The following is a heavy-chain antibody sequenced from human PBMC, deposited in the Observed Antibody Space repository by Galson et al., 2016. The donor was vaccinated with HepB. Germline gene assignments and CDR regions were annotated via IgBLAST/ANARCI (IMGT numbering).Heavy chain of an antibody. D-gene: IGHD2-21*02. CDR3: ARHVMGAAFLFDM. V-gene: IGHV3-33*01. CDR1: GSSFSTYG. J-gene: IGHJ3*02. Sequence: SLRLSCAASGSSFSTYGMHWVRQAPGKGLEWLAVIRYDGGKAYYADSVKGRFTISRDNSKNTLYQQMNSLRAEDTAVYYCARHVMGAAFLFDMWGQGTMVTVSS. CDR2: IRYDGGKA.